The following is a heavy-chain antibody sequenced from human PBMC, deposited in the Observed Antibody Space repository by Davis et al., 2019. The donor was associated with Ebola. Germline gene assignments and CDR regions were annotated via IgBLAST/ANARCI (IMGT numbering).Heavy chain of an antibody. V-gene: IGHV4-30-4*01. Sequence: PSETLSLTCTVSGGSISSGDYYWSWIRQPPGKGLEWIGYIYYSGSTYYNPSLKSRVTISVDTSKNQFSLKLSSVTAADTAVYYCASSGGNPRDLDYWGQGTLVTVSS. D-gene: IGHD2-15*01. CDR3: ASSGGNPRDLDY. CDR1: GGSISSGDYY. J-gene: IGHJ4*02. CDR2: IYYSGST.